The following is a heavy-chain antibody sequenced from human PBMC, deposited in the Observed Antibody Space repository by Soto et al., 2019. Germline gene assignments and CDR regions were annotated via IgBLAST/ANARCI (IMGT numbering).Heavy chain of an antibody. CDR1: GFSFSSYA. CDR3: AKDQRLLDAFDI. V-gene: IGHV3-23*01. Sequence: PGGSLRLSCAASGFSFSSYAMTWVRQAPGKGLEWVSTISGTGRTTYYADSVKGRFTMSRDNPKNTLYLQMNSLRAEDTAVYYCAKDQRLLDAFDIWGQETMVTVSS. J-gene: IGHJ3*02. CDR2: ISGTGRTT.